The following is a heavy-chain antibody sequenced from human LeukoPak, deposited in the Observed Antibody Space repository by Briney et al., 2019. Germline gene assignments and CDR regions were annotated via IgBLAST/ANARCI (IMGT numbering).Heavy chain of an antibody. V-gene: IGHV3-23*01. CDR3: ATGAGYDYVWGSYRYTGAGAFDI. Sequence: PGGSLRLSCAASGFTFSSYAMSWVRQAPGKGLEWVSAISGSGGSTYYADSVKGRFTISRDNSKNTLYLQMNSLRAEDTAVYYCATGAGYDYVWGSYRYTGAGAFDIWGQGTMVTVSS. CDR1: GFTFSSYA. J-gene: IGHJ3*02. CDR2: ISGSGGST. D-gene: IGHD3-16*02.